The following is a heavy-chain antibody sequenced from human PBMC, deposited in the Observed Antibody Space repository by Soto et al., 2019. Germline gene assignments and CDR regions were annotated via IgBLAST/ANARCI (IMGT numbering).Heavy chain of an antibody. CDR3: ARDEMGTCSRTRCYYFDN. CDR2: TSANNDNT. V-gene: IGHV1-18*04. J-gene: IGHJ4*02. CDR1: GYTFTRYG. Sequence: ASVKVSCKASGYTFTRYGISWVRQAPGQGLEWMAWTSANNDNTNYAEKLQGRVTLTTDTSTGTAYMELRSLRSDDTAVYYCARDEMGTCSRTRCYYFDNWGQGNLVTVSS. D-gene: IGHD2-2*01.